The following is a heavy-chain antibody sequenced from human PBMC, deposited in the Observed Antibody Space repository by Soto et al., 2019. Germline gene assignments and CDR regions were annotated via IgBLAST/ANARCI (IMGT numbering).Heavy chain of an antibody. Sequence: SETLSLTCTVSGTSISTYYWSWIRQPPGKGLEWIGSIYDSGSTNYNPSLKSRVTISVDTSRNQFSLKLSSVTAADTAVYYCARRGYFDCWGQGTLVTVSS. V-gene: IGHV4-59*08. CDR1: GTSISTYY. J-gene: IGHJ4*02. CDR3: ARRGYFDC. CDR2: IYDSGST.